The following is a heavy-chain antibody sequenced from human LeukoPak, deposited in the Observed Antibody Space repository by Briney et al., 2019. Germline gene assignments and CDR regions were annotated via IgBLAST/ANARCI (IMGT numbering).Heavy chain of an antibody. V-gene: IGHV1-69*13. J-gene: IGHJ4*02. Sequence: ASVKVSCKASGGTFSSYAISWVRRAPGQGLEWMGGIIPIFGTANYAQKFQGRVTITADESTSTAYMELSSLRSEDTAVYYCARRRYQYSYGPSYLDYWGQGTLVTVSS. D-gene: IGHD5-18*01. CDR1: GGTFSSYA. CDR3: ARRRYQYSYGPSYLDY. CDR2: IIPIFGTA.